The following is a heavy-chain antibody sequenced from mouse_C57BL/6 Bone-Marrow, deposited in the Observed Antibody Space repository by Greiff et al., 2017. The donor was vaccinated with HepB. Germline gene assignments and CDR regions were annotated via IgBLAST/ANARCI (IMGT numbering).Heavy chain of an antibody. V-gene: IGHV1-55*01. CDR1: GYTFTSYW. CDR2: IYPGSGST. J-gene: IGHJ2*01. CDR3: ASSDGYYPYFDY. Sequence: QVQLQHPGAELVKPGASVKMSCKASGYTFTSYWITWVKQRPGQGLEWIGDIYPGSGSTNYNEKFKSKATLTVDTSSSTAYMQLSSLTSEDSAVYYCASSDGYYPYFDYWGQGTTLTVSS. D-gene: IGHD2-3*01.